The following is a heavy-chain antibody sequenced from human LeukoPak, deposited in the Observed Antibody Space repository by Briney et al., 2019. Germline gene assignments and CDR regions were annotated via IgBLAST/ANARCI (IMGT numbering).Heavy chain of an antibody. D-gene: IGHD3-9*01. J-gene: IGHJ3*02. CDR3: ASTPYYDILTGYYSAFDI. Sequence: GGSLRLSCAASGFTVSSNYMSWVRQAPGKGLEWVSVICSGGSTYYADSVKGRFTISRDNSKNTLYLQMNSLRAEDTAVYYCASTPYYDILTGYYSAFDIWGQGTMVTVSS. V-gene: IGHV3-53*01. CDR2: ICSGGST. CDR1: GFTVSSNY.